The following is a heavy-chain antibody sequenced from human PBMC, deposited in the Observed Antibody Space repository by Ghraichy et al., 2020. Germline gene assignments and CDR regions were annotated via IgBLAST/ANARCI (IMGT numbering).Heavy chain of an antibody. V-gene: IGHV1-8*01. Sequence: ASVKVSCKASGYTFTSYDINWVRQATGQGLEWMGWMNPNSGNTGYAQKFQGRVTMTRNTSISTAYMELSSLRSEDTAVYYCARGGAYCSSTSCYGRENWFDPWGQGTLVTVSS. CDR2: MNPNSGNT. CDR1: GYTFTSYD. D-gene: IGHD2-2*01. J-gene: IGHJ5*02. CDR3: ARGGAYCSSTSCYGRENWFDP.